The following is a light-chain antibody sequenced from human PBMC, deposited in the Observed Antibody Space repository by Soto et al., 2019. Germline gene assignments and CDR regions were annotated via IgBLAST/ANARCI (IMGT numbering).Light chain of an antibody. Sequence: EIVMTQSPATLSVSPGERATLSCRASQSVGSNLAWYQQKPGQAPRLLIYAASTRATGIPARFSGSGSGTEFTLTISSLQSEDFAVYYCQPYNNWPLTFGGGTKV. V-gene: IGKV3-15*01. J-gene: IGKJ4*01. CDR1: QSVGSN. CDR3: QPYNNWPLT. CDR2: AAS.